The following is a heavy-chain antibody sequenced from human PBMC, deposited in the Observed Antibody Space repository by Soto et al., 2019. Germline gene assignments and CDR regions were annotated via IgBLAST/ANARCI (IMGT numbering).Heavy chain of an antibody. CDR1: GGTFSSYA. CDR3: ARACTYYDFWSGYWGSDYYGMDV. Sequence: ASVKVSCKASGGTFSSYAISWVRQAPGQGLEWMGGMIPNSGTTGYAQKFQGRVTMTRNTSTSTAYMELSSLRSEDTAVYYCARACTYYDFWSGYWGSDYYGMDVWGQGTTVTVSS. D-gene: IGHD3-3*01. CDR2: MIPNSGTT. V-gene: IGHV1-8*02. J-gene: IGHJ6*02.